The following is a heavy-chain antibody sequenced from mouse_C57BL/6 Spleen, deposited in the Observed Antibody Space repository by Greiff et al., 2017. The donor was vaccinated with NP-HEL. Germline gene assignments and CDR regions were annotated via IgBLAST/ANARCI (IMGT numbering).Heavy chain of an antibody. Sequence: QVQLQQSGAELVRPGASVKLSCKASGYTFTDYYINWVKQRPGQGLEWIARIYPGSGNTYYNEKFKGKATLTAEKSSSTAYMQLSSLTSEDSAVYFGARDNYGSSYWYFDVWGTGTTVTVSS. CDR1: GYTFTDYY. V-gene: IGHV1-76*01. J-gene: IGHJ1*03. CDR3: ARDNYGSSYWYFDV. D-gene: IGHD1-1*01. CDR2: IYPGSGNT.